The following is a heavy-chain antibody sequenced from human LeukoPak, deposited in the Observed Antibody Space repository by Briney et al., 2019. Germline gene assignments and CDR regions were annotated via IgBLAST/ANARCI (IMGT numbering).Heavy chain of an antibody. CDR3: ASLGLGAIYFDY. Sequence: SETLSLTCAVSGYSISSGYYWGWLRQPPGKGLEWIGSIYHSGSTYYNPSLKSRVTISVDTSKNQFSLKLSSVTAADTAVYYCASLGLGAIYFDYWGQGTLVTVSS. CDR1: GYSISSGYY. CDR2: IYHSGST. D-gene: IGHD3-16*01. J-gene: IGHJ4*02. V-gene: IGHV4-38-2*01.